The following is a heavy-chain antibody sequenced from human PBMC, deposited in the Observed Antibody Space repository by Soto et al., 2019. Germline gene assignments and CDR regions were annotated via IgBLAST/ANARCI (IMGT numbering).Heavy chain of an antibody. D-gene: IGHD3-9*01. V-gene: IGHV4-34*01. CDR3: ARGAGVRYFDWSPRGGDYFDY. CDR2: INHSGST. J-gene: IGHJ4*02. CDR1: GGSFSGYY. Sequence: KTSETLSLTCAVYGGSFSGYYWSWIRQPPGKGLEWIGEINHSGSTNYNPSLKSRVTISVDTSKNQFSLKLSSVTAADTAVYYCARGAGVRYFDWSPRGGDYFDYWGQGTLVTVSS.